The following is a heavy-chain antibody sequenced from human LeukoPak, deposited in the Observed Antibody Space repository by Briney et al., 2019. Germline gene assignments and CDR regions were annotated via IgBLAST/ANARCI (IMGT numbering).Heavy chain of an antibody. J-gene: IGHJ4*02. CDR1: GFTFDDYA. CDR2: ISWNSGSI. Sequence: PGGSLRLSCAASGFTFDDYAMHWVRQAPGKGLEWVSGISWNSGSIGYADSVKGRFTISRDNAKNSLYLQMNSLSAEDTAVYYCARWDSSGYYYFDYWGQGTLVTVSS. V-gene: IGHV3-9*01. D-gene: IGHD3-22*01. CDR3: ARWDSSGYYYFDY.